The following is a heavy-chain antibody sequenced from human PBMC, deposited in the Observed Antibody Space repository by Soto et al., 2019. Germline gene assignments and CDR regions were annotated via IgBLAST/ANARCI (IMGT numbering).Heavy chain of an antibody. CDR2: ISYDGSNK. D-gene: IGHD3-22*01. J-gene: IGHJ4*02. CDR1: GFTFSSYG. CDR3: AKEEEYYYDSSGYYLFDY. Sequence: PGGSLRLSCAASGFTFSSYGMHWVRQAPGKGLEWVAVISYDGSNKYYADSVKGRFTISRDNSKNTLYLQMNSLRAEDTAVYYWAKEEEYYYDSSGYYLFDYWGQGTLVTVSS. V-gene: IGHV3-30*18.